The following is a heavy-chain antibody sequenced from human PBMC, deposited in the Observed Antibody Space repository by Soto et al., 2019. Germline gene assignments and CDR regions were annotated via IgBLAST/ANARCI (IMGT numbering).Heavy chain of an antibody. J-gene: IGHJ4*02. CDR2: IYYSGST. D-gene: IGHD5-18*01. CDR3: ARDNGDTAMVTYY. Sequence: QVQLQESGPGLVKPSQTLSLTCTVSGGSISSGDYYWSWIRQPPGKGLEWIGYIYYSGSTYYSPSLKSRVTISVDTSKNQFSLKLSSVTAADTAVYYCARDNGDTAMVTYYWGQGTLVTVSS. CDR1: GGSISSGDYY. V-gene: IGHV4-30-4*01.